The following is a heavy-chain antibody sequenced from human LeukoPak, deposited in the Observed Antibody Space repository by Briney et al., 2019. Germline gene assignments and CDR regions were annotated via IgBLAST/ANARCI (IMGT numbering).Heavy chain of an antibody. V-gene: IGHV4-59*02. CDR3: ARGEWDLLFDY. J-gene: IGHJ4*02. Sequence: PSETLSLTCTVSGGSVSGYYWSWIRQPPGKGLEWIGYIFYSGSTNYNPSLKSRVTISVDTSKNQFSLKLSSVTAADTAVYYCARGEWDLLFDYWGQGTLVTVSS. CDR2: IFYSGST. CDR1: GGSVSGYY. D-gene: IGHD1-26*01.